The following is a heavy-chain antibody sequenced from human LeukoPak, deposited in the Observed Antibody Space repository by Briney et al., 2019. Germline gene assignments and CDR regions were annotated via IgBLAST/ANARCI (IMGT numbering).Heavy chain of an antibody. J-gene: IGHJ5*02. CDR2: IYYSGST. CDR1: GDSISSYY. V-gene: IGHV4-59*01. D-gene: IGHD6-19*01. CDR3: ARARGSPRINWFDP. Sequence: SETLSLTCTVSGDSISSYYWSWIRQPPGKGLEWIGYIYYSGSTNYNPSLKSRVTISVDTSKNQFSLKLSSVTAADTAVYYCARARGSPRINWFDPWGQGTLVTVSS.